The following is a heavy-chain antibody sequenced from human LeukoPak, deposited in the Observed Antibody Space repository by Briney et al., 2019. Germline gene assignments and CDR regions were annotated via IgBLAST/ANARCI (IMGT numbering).Heavy chain of an antibody. Sequence: GGSLRLSCAASGFTVSSNYMSWVRQAPGKGLEWVSAISGSGGSTYYADSVKGRFTISSDNSKNTLYLQMNSLRAEDTAVYYCARDYGGSSPFDYWGQGTLVTVSS. V-gene: IGHV3-23*01. J-gene: IGHJ4*02. D-gene: IGHD4-23*01. CDR1: GFTVSSNY. CDR2: ISGSGGST. CDR3: ARDYGGSSPFDY.